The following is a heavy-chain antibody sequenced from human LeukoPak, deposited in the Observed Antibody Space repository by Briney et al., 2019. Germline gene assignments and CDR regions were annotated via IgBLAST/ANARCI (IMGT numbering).Heavy chain of an antibody. Sequence: GGSLRLSCAASGFTFSSYAMHWVRQAPGKGLEWVAVISYDGSNKYYADSVKGRFTISRDNSKNTLYLQMNSLRAEDTAVYYRARDTVDTAMYYGMDVWGKGTTVTVSS. D-gene: IGHD5-18*01. J-gene: IGHJ6*04. CDR1: GFTFSSYA. CDR3: ARDTVDTAMYYGMDV. CDR2: ISYDGSNK. V-gene: IGHV3-30*04.